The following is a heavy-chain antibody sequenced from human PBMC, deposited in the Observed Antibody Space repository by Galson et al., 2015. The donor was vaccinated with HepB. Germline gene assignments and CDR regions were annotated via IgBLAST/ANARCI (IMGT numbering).Heavy chain of an antibody. CDR2: INVNNGET. Sequence: SVKVSCKASGYTFTSYYMHWLRQAPGQGLECMGRINVNNGETSYAPKFQGRITITRDKSISTVYVELNMLRSDDTAMYYCGRGTQIRPRSAVESWGHGALVTVSS. CDR1: GYTFTSYY. CDR3: GRGTQIRPRSAVES. J-gene: IGHJ1*01. D-gene: IGHD3-3*01. V-gene: IGHV1-2*02.